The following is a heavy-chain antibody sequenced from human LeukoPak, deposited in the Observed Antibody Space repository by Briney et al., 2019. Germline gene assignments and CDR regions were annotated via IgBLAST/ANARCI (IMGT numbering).Heavy chain of an antibody. D-gene: IGHD3-10*01. CDR2: IYYSGRT. CDR3: ARDGGTMVLRGWFDP. Sequence: SETLYLTCTVSGGSISSSSYYWGWIRQPPGKGLEWIGSIYYSGRTYYNPPLKSRLTISVDTSNNQFSLKLSSVTAADTAVYYCARDGGTMVLRGWFDPWRQRTLVSHSS. J-gene: IGHJ5*02. V-gene: IGHV4-39*07. CDR1: GGSISSSSYY.